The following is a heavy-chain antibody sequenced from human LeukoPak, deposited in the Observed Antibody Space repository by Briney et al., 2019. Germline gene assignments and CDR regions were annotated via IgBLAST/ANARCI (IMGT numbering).Heavy chain of an antibody. D-gene: IGHD3-3*01. V-gene: IGHV3-23*01. Sequence: PGGSLRLSCAASGFTFSSYAMSWVRQAPGKGLEWVSAISGSGGSTYYADSVKGRFTISRDNSKNTLYLQMNSLRAEDTAVYYCANRNYDLWSGYYRRAENHFDYWGQGTLVTVSS. CDR2: ISGSGGST. CDR1: GFTFSSYA. CDR3: ANRNYDLWSGYYRRAENHFDY. J-gene: IGHJ4*02.